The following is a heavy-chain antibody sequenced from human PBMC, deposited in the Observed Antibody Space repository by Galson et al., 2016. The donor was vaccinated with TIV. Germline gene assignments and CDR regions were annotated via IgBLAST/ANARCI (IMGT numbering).Heavy chain of an antibody. CDR2: ISAYNGDT. V-gene: IGHV1-18*01. J-gene: IGHJ4*02. CDR1: GYTFTTYG. CDR3: ASTLPLRYFDWLQD. Sequence: SVKVSCKASGYTFTTYGISWVRQAPGQGLEWMGWISAYNGDTNYAQKSQGRVTMTTDPSTSTAYMELRSLRSDDTAVYYCASTLPLRYFDWLQDWGQGTLVTVSS. D-gene: IGHD3-9*01.